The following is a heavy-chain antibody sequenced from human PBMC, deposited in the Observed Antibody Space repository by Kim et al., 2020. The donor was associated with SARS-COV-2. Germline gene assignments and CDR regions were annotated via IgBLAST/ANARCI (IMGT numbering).Heavy chain of an antibody. J-gene: IGHJ4*02. V-gene: IGHV4-34*01. D-gene: IGHD5-18*01. Sequence: SETLSLTCAVYGGSFSGYYWSWIRQPPGKGLEWIGEINHSGSTNYNPSLKSRVTISVDTSKNQFSLKLSSVTAADTAVYYCAREVGDSYGLVVSDYWGQGTLVTVSS. CDR3: AREVGDSYGLVVSDY. CDR2: INHSGST. CDR1: GGSFSGYY.